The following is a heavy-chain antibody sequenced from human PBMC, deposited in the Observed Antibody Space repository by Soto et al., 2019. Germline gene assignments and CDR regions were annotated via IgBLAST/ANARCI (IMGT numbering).Heavy chain of an antibody. V-gene: IGHV1-69*02. J-gene: IGHJ6*02. CDR3: ASGPNGNGMDV. Sequence: QVQLVQSGAEVKKPGSSVKVSCKASGGTFSSYTISWVRQAPGQGLEWMGRIIPILGIANYAQKFQGRVTITADKSPSTAYMELSSLRSEDTAVYYCASGPNGNGMDVWGQGTTVTVSS. CDR1: GGTFSSYT. D-gene: IGHD1-1*01. CDR2: IIPILGIA.